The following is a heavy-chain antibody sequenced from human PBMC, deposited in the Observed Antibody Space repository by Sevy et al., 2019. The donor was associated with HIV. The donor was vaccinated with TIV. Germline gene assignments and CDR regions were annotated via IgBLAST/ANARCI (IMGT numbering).Heavy chain of an antibody. CDR3: ARRGGGASLTEKYHYYMDV. J-gene: IGHJ6*03. V-gene: IGHV3-48*01. Sequence: GGSLRLSCAASGFTFSSSSMNWVRQAPGKGLEWVSYISSGSSTIYYADSVKGRFTISRDNAKNSLYLHMNSLRAEDTAVYYCARRGGGASLTEKYHYYMDVWGKGTTVTVSS. CDR2: ISSGSSTI. D-gene: IGHD2-21*01. CDR1: GFTFSSSS.